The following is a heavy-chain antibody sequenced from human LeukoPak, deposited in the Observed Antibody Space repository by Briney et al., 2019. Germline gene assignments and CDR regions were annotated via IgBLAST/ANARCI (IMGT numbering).Heavy chain of an antibody. CDR3: ARVSEGYGGNSAFDF. CDR1: AGSISNYY. V-gene: IGHV4-59*01. J-gene: IGHJ4*02. D-gene: IGHD4-23*01. CDR2: ISYSGST. Sequence: PSETLSLTCTVSAGSISNYYWSWIRQPPGKGLEWIGYISYSGSTNYNPSLKSRVTISVDTSKNQFSLRLSSVTAADTAVYYCARVSEGYGGNSAFDFWGQGTLVTVSS.